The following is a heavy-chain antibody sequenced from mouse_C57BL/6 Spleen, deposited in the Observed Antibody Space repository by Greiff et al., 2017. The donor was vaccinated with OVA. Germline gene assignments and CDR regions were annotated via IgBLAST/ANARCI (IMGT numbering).Heavy chain of an antibody. CDR1: GYAFSSYW. CDR2: IYPGDGDT. D-gene: IGHD1-1*01. Sequence: VQLQESGAELVKPGASVKISCKASGYAFSSYWMNWVKQRPGKGLEWIGQIYPGDGDTNYNGKFKGKATLTADKSSSTAYMQLSSLTSEDSAVYFCAREGITTVAPAWFAYWGQGTLVTVSA. V-gene: IGHV1-80*01. J-gene: IGHJ3*01. CDR3: AREGITTVAPAWFAY.